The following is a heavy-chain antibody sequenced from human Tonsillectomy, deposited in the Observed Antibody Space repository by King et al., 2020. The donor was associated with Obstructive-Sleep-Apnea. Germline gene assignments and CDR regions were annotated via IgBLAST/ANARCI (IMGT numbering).Heavy chain of an antibody. J-gene: IGHJ6*02. D-gene: IGHD5-24*01. CDR3: ARVTWRPYYYGMDV. Sequence: VQLQESGPGLVKPSGTLSLTCAVSGGSISSTNWWRWVRQPPGKGLRWIGEIHHSGSTNYNPSLKSRVTISIDKSKSQFSLKLTSVTAADTAVYYCARVTWRPYYYGMDVWGLGTAVTVSS. V-gene: IGHV4-4*02. CDR1: GGSISSTNW. CDR2: IHHSGST.